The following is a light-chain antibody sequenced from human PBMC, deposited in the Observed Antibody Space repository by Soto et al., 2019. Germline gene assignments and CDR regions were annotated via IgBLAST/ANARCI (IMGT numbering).Light chain of an antibody. J-gene: IGKJ5*01. Sequence: EIVMTQSPLTLPVTPGEPASISCRSSQSLLYNNTYNYLDWYVQKPGQSPQLLIYFGSNRAPGVPDRFSGSGSGTDSTLKINRVEAEDVGTYYCMQALQSLTFGQGTRLEIK. CDR2: FGS. CDR3: MQALQSLT. V-gene: IGKV2-28*01. CDR1: QSLLYNNTYNY.